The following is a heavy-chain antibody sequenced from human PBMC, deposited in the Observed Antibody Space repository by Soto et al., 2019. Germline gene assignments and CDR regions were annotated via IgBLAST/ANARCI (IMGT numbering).Heavy chain of an antibody. CDR1: GGSISSYY. J-gene: IGHJ4*02. Sequence: SETLSLTCTVSGGSISSYYWSWIRQPPGKGLEWIGYIYYSGSTNYNPSLKSRVTISVDTSKNQFSLKLSSVTAADTAVYYCARDSKRGYSGYDKLDYWGQGTLVTVSS. D-gene: IGHD5-12*01. V-gene: IGHV4-59*01. CDR2: IYYSGST. CDR3: ARDSKRGYSGYDKLDY.